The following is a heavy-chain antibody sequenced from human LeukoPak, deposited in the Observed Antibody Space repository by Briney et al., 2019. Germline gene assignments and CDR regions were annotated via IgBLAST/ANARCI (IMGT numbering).Heavy chain of an antibody. CDR3: AKALGSGSYYNAHSFDY. V-gene: IGHV3-9*01. Sequence: PGRSLRLSCAASGFTFDDYAMHWVRQAPGKGLEWVSGISWNSGSIGYADSVKGRFTISRDNAKNSLYLQMNSLRAEDTASYYCAKALGSGSYYNAHSFDYWGQGTLVTVSS. D-gene: IGHD3-10*01. CDR2: ISWNSGSI. CDR1: GFTFDDYA. J-gene: IGHJ4*02.